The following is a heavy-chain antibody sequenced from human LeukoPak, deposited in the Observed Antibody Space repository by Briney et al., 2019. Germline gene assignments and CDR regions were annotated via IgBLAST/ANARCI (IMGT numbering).Heavy chain of an antibody. CDR2: MSYGGDT. CDR1: DDSVTSSLYY. J-gene: IGHJ4*02. V-gene: IGHV4-39*01. Sequence: SETLSLTCAVSDDSVTSSLYYWVWIRQPPGKVLEWIGSMSYGGDTLYKSALKSRLTISIDTSKNQFSLKLSSVTAADTAVYYCASSRIAAAGPAPFGYWGQGTLVTVSS. CDR3: ASSRIAAAGPAPFGY. D-gene: IGHD6-13*01.